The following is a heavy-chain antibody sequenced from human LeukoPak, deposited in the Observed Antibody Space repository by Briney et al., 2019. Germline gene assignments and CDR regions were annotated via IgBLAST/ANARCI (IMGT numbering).Heavy chain of an antibody. J-gene: IGHJ4*02. CDR1: RFTFNNYG. D-gene: IGHD5-18*01. V-gene: IGHV3-30*02. CDR3: AKLGEGGYIYDYLPYYFDD. CDR2: ISFDGSNK. Sequence: GGSLRLSCAASRFTFNNYGMHWVRQAPGKGLEWVAFISFDGSNKYYADSVKGRFTISRDNSKNTLYLQMNSLRAEDTAVYYWAKLGEGGYIYDYLPYYFDDWGQGTLVTVSS.